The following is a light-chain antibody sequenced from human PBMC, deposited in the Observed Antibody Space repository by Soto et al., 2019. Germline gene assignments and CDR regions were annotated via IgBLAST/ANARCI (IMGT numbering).Light chain of an antibody. Sequence: IQMTQSPFSLSASVGNRVTLTCRASQSISSYLNWYQQKPGKAPKLLIYAASSLQSGVPSRFSGSGSGTDFTLTISSLQPEDFATYYCQKSYSTPHTFGKGTRLEIK. CDR3: QKSYSTPHT. J-gene: IGKJ5*01. CDR2: AAS. CDR1: QSISSY. V-gene: IGKV1-39*01.